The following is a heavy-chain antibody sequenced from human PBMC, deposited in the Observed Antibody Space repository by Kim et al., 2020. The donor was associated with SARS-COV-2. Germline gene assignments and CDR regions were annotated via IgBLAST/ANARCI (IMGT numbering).Heavy chain of an antibody. CDR2: INPNSGGT. V-gene: IGHV1-2*02. CDR3: AREDQSTSRINWFDP. CDR1: GYTFTGYY. Sequence: ASVKVSCKASGYTFTGYYMHWVRQAPGQGLEWMGWINPNSGGTNYAQKFQGRVTMTRDTSISTAYMELSRLRSDDTDVDYCAREDQSTSRINWFDPWGQGTLVTVSS. J-gene: IGHJ5*02. D-gene: IGHD2-2*01.